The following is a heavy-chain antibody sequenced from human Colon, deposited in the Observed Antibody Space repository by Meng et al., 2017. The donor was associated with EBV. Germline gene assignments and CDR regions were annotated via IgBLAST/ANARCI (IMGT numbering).Heavy chain of an antibody. J-gene: IGHJ4*02. CDR1: GGPFSGFY. CDR2: IDDSGNI. V-gene: IGHV4-34*01. CDR3: ARSRWLLLQL. Sequence: QVQLQQRGAGLLQPSETLSLTCTVYGGPFSGFYWTWIRQSPGKGLEWIGEIDDSGNIIYNPSLKSRVTISGDTSKNQFSLNVSSVTAADTAVYYCARSRWLLLQLWGQGTLVTVSS. D-gene: IGHD3-22*01.